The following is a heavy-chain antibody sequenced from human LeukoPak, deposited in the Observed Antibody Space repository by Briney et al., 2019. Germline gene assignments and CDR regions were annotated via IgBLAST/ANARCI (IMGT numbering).Heavy chain of an antibody. CDR2: ISAYNGNT. Sequence: VASVKVSCKASGYTFTSYVISWVRQAPGQGLEWMGWISAYNGNTNYAQKLQGRVTMTTDTSTSTAYMELRSLRSDDTAVYYCARDLYWYCSGGSCYSIDYWGQGTLVTVSS. CDR3: ARDLYWYCSGGSCYSIDY. CDR1: GYTFTSYV. D-gene: IGHD2-15*01. V-gene: IGHV1-18*01. J-gene: IGHJ4*02.